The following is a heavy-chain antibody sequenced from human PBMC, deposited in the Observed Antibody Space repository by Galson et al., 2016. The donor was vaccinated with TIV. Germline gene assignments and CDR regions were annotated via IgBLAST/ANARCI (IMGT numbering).Heavy chain of an antibody. CDR3: VRGLLDTSGYYPPPDAFGI. V-gene: IGHV4-31*03. J-gene: IGHJ3*02. D-gene: IGHD3-22*01. CDR1: GGSISSRGYY. Sequence: TLSLTCTVSGGSISSRGYYWSWIRQHPGKGLEWIGYIYYSGSTYYSQSLKSRLTISLDTSKNQFSLKLNSVTAADTAVYYCVRGLLDTSGYYPPPDAFGIWGQGTMVTVSS. CDR2: IYYSGST.